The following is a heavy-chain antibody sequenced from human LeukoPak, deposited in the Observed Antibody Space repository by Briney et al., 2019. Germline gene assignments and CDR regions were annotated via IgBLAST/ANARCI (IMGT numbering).Heavy chain of an antibody. V-gene: IGHV3-48*04. CDR2: ISSSSSTI. Sequence: PGGSLRLSCAASGFTFSSYSMNWVRQAPGKGLEWVSYISSSSSTIYYADSVKGRFTISRDNAKNSLYLQMNSLRAEDTAVYYCARGFYYYGSGSPHDAFDIWGQGTMVTVSS. CDR1: GFTFSSYS. CDR3: ARGFYYYGSGSPHDAFDI. D-gene: IGHD3-10*01. J-gene: IGHJ3*02.